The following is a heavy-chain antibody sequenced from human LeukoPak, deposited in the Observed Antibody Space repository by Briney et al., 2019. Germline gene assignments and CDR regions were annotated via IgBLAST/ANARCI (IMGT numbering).Heavy chain of an antibody. Sequence: LSLTCAVYGGSFSDSCWSWIRQAPGKGLEWVSYISSSSSTIYYADSVKGRFTISRDNAKNSLYLQMNSLRAEDTAVYYCARGPYQLLVNWFDPWGQGTLVTVSS. CDR2: ISSSSSTI. CDR3: ARGPYQLLVNWFDP. D-gene: IGHD2-2*01. V-gene: IGHV3-11*04. J-gene: IGHJ5*02. CDR1: GGSFSDSC.